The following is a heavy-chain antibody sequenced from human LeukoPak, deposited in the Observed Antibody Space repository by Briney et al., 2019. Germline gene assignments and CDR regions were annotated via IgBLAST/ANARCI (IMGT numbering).Heavy chain of an antibody. Sequence: GGSLRLSCAASGFTFSSYAMTWVRQAPGKGLEWVSAISGPGGAPFYADSVKGRFTISRDNSNNMMYLQMNSLRADDTALYYCAINPGDYDDFDYWGQGTLVTVSS. CDR2: ISGPGGAP. D-gene: IGHD4-17*01. CDR1: GFTFSSYA. J-gene: IGHJ4*02. V-gene: IGHV3-23*01. CDR3: AINPGDYDDFDY.